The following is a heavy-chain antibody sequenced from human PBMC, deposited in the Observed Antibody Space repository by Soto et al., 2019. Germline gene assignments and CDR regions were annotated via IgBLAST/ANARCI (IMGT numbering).Heavy chain of an antibody. J-gene: IGHJ4*02. CDR1: GGSISSSSYY. CDR3: ARHGGSGVDH. D-gene: IGHD6-19*01. V-gene: IGHV4-39*01. CDR2: IYYSGST. Sequence: SETLSLTCTVSGGSISSSSYYWGWIRQPPGKGLEWIGSIYYSGSTYYNPSLKSRVTISVDTSKNQFSLKLSSVTAADTAVYYCARHGGSGVDHWGQRTLVTVSS.